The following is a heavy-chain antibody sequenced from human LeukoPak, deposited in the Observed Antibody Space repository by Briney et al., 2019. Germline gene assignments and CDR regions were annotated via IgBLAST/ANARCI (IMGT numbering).Heavy chain of an antibody. J-gene: IGHJ4*02. Sequence: GSSVKVSCKASGGTFSGYAISWVRQAPGQGLEWMGGIIPIFGTANYAQKFQGRVTITTDESTSTAYMELSSLRSEDTAVYYCARGGTKTFGLYYRGQGTLVTVSS. CDR2: IIPIFGTA. V-gene: IGHV1-69*05. CDR1: GGTFSGYA. D-gene: IGHD3-10*01. CDR3: ARGGTKTFGLYY.